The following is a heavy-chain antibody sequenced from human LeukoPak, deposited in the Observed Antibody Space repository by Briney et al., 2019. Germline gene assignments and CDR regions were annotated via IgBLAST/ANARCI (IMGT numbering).Heavy chain of an antibody. Sequence: PSETLSLTCTVSGGSISNNYYWSWIRQPPGKGLEWIGYINYSGSTNYNPSLRSRVTISIDTTKNRFSLKVTSVTAADTAVYFCAGDPSGYDSGWFDPWGQGTLVTVSS. CDR2: INYSGST. D-gene: IGHD5-12*01. CDR1: GGSISNNYY. V-gene: IGHV4-59*12. J-gene: IGHJ5*02. CDR3: AGDPSGYDSGWFDP.